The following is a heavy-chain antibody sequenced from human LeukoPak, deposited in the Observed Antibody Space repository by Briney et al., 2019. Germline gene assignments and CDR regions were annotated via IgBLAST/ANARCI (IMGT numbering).Heavy chain of an antibody. Sequence: SETLSLTCTVSGGSVSNGNYYWSWIRQPPGKGLEWIGYIYHRGSTLYNPSLGSRVIISEDTSKNQFSLKLSSVSAAYTAVYYCARANMNRVPLDYWGQGTLVTVSS. CDR3: ARANMNRVPLDY. CDR2: IYHRGST. CDR1: GGSVSNGNYY. D-gene: IGHD2-8*01. V-gene: IGHV4-30-4*01. J-gene: IGHJ4*02.